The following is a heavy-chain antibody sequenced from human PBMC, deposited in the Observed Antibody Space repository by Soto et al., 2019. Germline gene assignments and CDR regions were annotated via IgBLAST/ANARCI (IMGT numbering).Heavy chain of an antibody. CDR3: ARGVGDYGDRILDY. D-gene: IGHD4-17*01. Sequence: LSLTCTVSGGSISSGDYYWSWIRQPPGKGLEWIGYIYYSGSTYYNPSLKSRVTISVDTSKNQFSLKLSSVTAADTAVYYCARGVGDYGDRILDYWGQGTLVTVSS. V-gene: IGHV4-30-4*01. J-gene: IGHJ4*02. CDR1: GGSISSGDYY. CDR2: IYYSGST.